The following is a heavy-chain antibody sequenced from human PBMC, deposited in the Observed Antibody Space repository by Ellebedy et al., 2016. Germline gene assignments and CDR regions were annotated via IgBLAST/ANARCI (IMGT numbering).Heavy chain of an antibody. D-gene: IGHD3-3*01. J-gene: IGHJ4*02. CDR2: ISDDGTKK. CDR3: ANGGDEPDF. V-gene: IGHV3-30*18. CDR1: GFTFSRYG. Sequence: GGSLRLSXAASGFTFSRYGIHWVRQAPGKGLEWVAVISDDGTKKFYAESLKGRFTISRDDSKRTVYLQMNSLRREDTAVYYCANGGDEPDFWGQGTLV.